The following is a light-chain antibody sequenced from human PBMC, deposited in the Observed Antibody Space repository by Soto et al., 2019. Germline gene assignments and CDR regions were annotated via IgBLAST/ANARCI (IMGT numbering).Light chain of an antibody. J-gene: IGKJ4*01. CDR1: QSITTS. CDR2: DAS. CDR3: QHRSNWPSLT. Sequence: EIVLTQSPATLSLSPWDRATLSCRASQSITTSLAWYQHQPGQPPRLLIYDASNRAAGVPARFSGSGSGTHFTLTISSLEPGDFAVYYCQHRSNWPSLTFGGGTKLEIK. V-gene: IGKV3-11*01.